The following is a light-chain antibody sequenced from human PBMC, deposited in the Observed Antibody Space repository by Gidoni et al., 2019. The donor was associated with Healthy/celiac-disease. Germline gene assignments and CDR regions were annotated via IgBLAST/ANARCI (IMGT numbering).Light chain of an antibody. CDR1: QSVSSSY. V-gene: IGKV3-20*01. CDR3: QQYGSSRT. Sequence: ELVLTQSPGTLSLSPGERATLSCRASQSVSSSYLAWYQQNPGQAPRLLIYGASSRATGIPDRFSGSWSGTDFTLTISRLEPEDFALYYCQQYGSSRTFGQGTKVEIK. CDR2: GAS. J-gene: IGKJ1*01.